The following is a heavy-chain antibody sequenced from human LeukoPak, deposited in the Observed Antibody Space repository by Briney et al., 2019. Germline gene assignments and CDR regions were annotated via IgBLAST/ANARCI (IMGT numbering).Heavy chain of an antibody. CDR3: ARGVPGDVLLWFGELYHQPWFDP. J-gene: IGHJ5*02. CDR2: ISSSGSTI. Sequence: PGGSLRLSCAASGFTFSDYYMSWIRQAPGKGLEWVSYISSSGSTIYYADSVKGRFTISRDNAKNSLYPQMNSLRAEDTAVYYCARGVPGDVLLWFGELYHQPWFDPWGQGTLVTVSS. V-gene: IGHV3-11*01. CDR1: GFTFSDYY. D-gene: IGHD3-10*01.